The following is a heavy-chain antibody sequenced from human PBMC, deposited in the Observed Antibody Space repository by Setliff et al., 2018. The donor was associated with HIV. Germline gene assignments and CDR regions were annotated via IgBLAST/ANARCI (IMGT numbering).Heavy chain of an antibody. CDR1: GYTFSTNA. CDR3: ARGSCSGCYLSDY. J-gene: IGHJ4*02. D-gene: IGHD6-19*01. CDR2: INAGDDNT. Sequence: ASVKVSCKAFGYTFSTNAIHWVRRAPGQRLEWMGYINAGDDNTRYSEKFQGRVTITRDTSANTAYMELSSLRSEDTAVYYCARGSCSGCYLSDYWGLGTLVTVS. V-gene: IGHV1-3*01.